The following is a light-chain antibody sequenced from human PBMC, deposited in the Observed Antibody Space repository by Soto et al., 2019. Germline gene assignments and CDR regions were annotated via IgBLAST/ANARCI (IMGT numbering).Light chain of an antibody. CDR2: GAS. J-gene: IGKJ1*01. CDR1: QSVSSSY. Sequence: EIVLTQSPGTLSLSPGERATLSCRASQSVSSSYLAWYQQKPGQATRLLIYGASSRATGIPDRFSGSGSGTDFPLTISRLEPEDVAVYYCQQYGSSPGTFGQGTKVEIK. CDR3: QQYGSSPGT. V-gene: IGKV3-20*01.